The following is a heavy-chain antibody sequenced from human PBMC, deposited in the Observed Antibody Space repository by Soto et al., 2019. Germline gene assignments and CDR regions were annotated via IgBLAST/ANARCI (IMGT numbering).Heavy chain of an antibody. CDR1: GFTFSSYS. V-gene: IGHV3-21*01. Sequence: GGSLRLSCAASGFTFSSYSMNWVRQAPGKGLEWVSSISSSSSYIYYADSVKGRFTISRDNAKNSLYLQMNSLRAEDTAVYYCARGASVAVAGKTDYWGQGSLVTVSS. J-gene: IGHJ4*02. D-gene: IGHD6-19*01. CDR2: ISSSSSYI. CDR3: ARGASVAVAGKTDY.